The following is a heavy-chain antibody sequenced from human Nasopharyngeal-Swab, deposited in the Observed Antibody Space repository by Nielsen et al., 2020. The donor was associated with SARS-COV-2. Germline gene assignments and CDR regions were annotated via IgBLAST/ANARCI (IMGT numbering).Heavy chain of an antibody. D-gene: IGHD3-22*01. CDR1: GGSVSSGSYY. V-gene: IGHV4-61*01. Sequence: SETLSLTCTVSGGSVSSGSYYWSWIRQPPGKGLEWIGYIYYSGSTNYNPSLKGRVTISVDTSKNQFSLKLSSVTAADTAVYYCAREPDTMIAVSPDAFDIWGQGTMVTVSS. J-gene: IGHJ3*02. CDR2: IYYSGST. CDR3: AREPDTMIAVSPDAFDI.